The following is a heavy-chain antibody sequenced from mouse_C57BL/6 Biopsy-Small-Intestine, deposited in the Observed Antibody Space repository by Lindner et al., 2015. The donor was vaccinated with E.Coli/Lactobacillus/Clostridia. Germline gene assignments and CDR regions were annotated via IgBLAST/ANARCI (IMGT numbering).Heavy chain of an antibody. CDR1: GYTFTDYY. D-gene: IGHD2-12*01. CDR2: IFPYNGGY. J-gene: IGHJ2*01. V-gene: IGHV1-34*01. CDR3: ARGPYDAYFDY. Sequence: VQLQESGPELVKPGASVKMSCEASGYTFTDYYMHWVKQSHGKSLEWIGYIFPYNGGYGYNQKFKGKATLTVDKSFSTAYMELRSLTSEDSAVYYCARGPYDAYFDYWGQGTTLTVSS.